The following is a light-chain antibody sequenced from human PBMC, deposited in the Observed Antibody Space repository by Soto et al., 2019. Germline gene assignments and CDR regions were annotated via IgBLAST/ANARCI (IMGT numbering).Light chain of an antibody. CDR1: SSDVGGYNY. J-gene: IGLJ1*01. CDR3: SSHPRRSPWD. CDR2: DVN. V-gene: IGLV2-14*01. Sequence: QSALTQPASVSGSPGQSITISCTGTSSDVGGYNYVSWYQQHPGKAPKVIIYDVNNRPSGLSYRFSGSKSGNTASLSISGLQAEHEAGYYCSSHPRRSPWDFGTGTKVTV.